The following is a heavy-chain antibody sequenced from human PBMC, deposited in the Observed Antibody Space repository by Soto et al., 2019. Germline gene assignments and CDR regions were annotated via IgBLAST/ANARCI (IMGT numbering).Heavy chain of an antibody. J-gene: IGHJ4*02. Sequence: GGSLRLSCAASGFTFTRYSMNWVRQAPGKGLEWVSSISSTTNYIYYGDSMKGRFTISRDNAKNSLYLEMNSLRAEDTAVHYCARESEDLTSNFDYWGQGTLVTVSS. V-gene: IGHV3-21*06. CDR1: GFTFTRYS. CDR3: ARESEDLTSNFDY. CDR2: ISSTTNYI.